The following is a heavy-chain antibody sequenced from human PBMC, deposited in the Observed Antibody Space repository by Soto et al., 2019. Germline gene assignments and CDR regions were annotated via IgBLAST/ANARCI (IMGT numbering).Heavy chain of an antibody. CDR1: GGSFSGYY. J-gene: IGHJ4*02. Sequence: SETLSLTCAVYGGSFSGYYWSWIRQPPGKGLEWIGEINHSGSTNYNPSLKSRVTISVDTSKNQFSLKLSSVTAADTAVYYCARSDGSGSYYPFDYWGQGTLVTVSS. CDR3: ARSDGSGSYYPFDY. CDR2: INHSGST. V-gene: IGHV4-34*01. D-gene: IGHD3-10*01.